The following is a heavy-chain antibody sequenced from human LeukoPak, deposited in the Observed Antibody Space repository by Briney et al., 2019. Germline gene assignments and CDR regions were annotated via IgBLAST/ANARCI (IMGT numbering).Heavy chain of an antibody. V-gene: IGHV4-59*12. CDR3: ARDGAWARGVDAFDI. CDR2: IYYSGST. Sequence: PSETLSLTCTVSGVSISSYYWSWIRQPPGKGLEWIGYIYYSGSTNYNPSLKSRVTMSVDTSKNQFSLKLSSVTAADTAVYYCARDGAWARGVDAFDIWGQGTMVTVSS. D-gene: IGHD3-10*01. J-gene: IGHJ3*02. CDR1: GVSISSYY.